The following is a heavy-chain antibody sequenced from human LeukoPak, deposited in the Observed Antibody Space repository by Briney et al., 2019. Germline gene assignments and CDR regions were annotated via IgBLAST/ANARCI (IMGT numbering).Heavy chain of an antibody. D-gene: IGHD4-11*01. CDR1: GGSISSGSYY. CDR2: IYTSGST. V-gene: IGHV4-61*02. J-gene: IGHJ4*02. CDR3: ASLNDYSNSFDY. Sequence: SETLSLTCTVSGGSISSGSYYWSWIRQPAGKGLEWIGRIYTSGSTNYNPSLKSRVTVSVDTSKNQFSLKLSSVTAADTAVYYCASLNDYSNSFDYWGRGTLVTVSS.